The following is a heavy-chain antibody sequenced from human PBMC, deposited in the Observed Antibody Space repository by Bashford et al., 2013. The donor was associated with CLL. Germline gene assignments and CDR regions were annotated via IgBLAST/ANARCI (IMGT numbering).Heavy chain of an antibody. V-gene: IGHV6-1*01. D-gene: IGHD3-3*01. CDR2: TYYRSKWYN. J-gene: IGHJ4*02. CDR1: GDSVSSNSAA. Sequence: LSLTCAISGDSVSSNSAAWNWIRQSPSRGLEWLGRTYYRSKWYNDYAVSVKSRITINPDTSKNQFSLQLNSVTPEDTAVYYCARDRYYDFWSGYYIFDYWGQGTLVTVSS. CDR3: ARDRYYDFWSGYYIFDY.